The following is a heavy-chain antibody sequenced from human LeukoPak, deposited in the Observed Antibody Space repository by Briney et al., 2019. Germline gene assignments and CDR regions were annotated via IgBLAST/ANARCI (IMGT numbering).Heavy chain of an antibody. J-gene: IGHJ5*02. Sequence: GESLKISCKGSGYSFTNYWIGWVRQMPGKGLEWMGIIYPGDSDTRYSPSFQGQVTISADKSISTAYLQWSSLKASDTAMYYCARPNYYDSSGYSWFDPRGQGTLVTVSS. D-gene: IGHD3-22*01. CDR1: GYSFTNYW. V-gene: IGHV5-51*01. CDR2: IYPGDSDT. CDR3: ARPNYYDSSGYSWFDP.